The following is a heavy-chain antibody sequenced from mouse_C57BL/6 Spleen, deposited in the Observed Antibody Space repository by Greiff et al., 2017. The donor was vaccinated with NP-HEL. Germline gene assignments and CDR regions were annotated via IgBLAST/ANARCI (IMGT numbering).Heavy chain of an antibody. Sequence: EVQLVESGEGLVKPGGSLKLSCAASGFTFSSYAMSWVRQTPEKRLEWVAYISSGGDYIYYADTVKGRFTISRDNARNTLYLQMSSLKSEDTAMYYCTRETVVARYFDVWGTGTTVTVSS. CDR2: ISSGGDYI. CDR1: GFTFSSYA. V-gene: IGHV5-9-1*02. J-gene: IGHJ1*03. CDR3: TRETVVARYFDV. D-gene: IGHD1-1*01.